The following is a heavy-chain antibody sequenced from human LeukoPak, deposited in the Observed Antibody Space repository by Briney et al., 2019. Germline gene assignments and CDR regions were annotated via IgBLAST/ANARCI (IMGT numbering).Heavy chain of an antibody. J-gene: IGHJ4*02. CDR2: ISSRGSAI. Sequence: GGSLRLSCAASGFTFSSYEMNWVRQAPGKGLEWVSYISSRGSAIYYADSVKGRLTISRDNAKNSLYLQMNSLRADDTAVYYCARDAHSSGWDYWGQGTLVTVSS. CDR3: ARDAHSSGWDY. CDR1: GFTFSSYE. D-gene: IGHD6-19*01. V-gene: IGHV3-48*03.